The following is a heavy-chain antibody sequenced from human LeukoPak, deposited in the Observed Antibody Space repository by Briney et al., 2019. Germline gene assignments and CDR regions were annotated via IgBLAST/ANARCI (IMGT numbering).Heavy chain of an antibody. CDR1: GFTFSSYA. CDR2: ISGSGGST. Sequence: GGSLRLSCAASGFTFSSYAMSWFRQAPGKGLEWVSAISGSGGSTYYADSVKGRFTISRDNSKNTLYLQMNSLRAEDTAVYYCAKDGDGYNYGDAFDIWGQGTMDTVSS. D-gene: IGHD5-24*01. J-gene: IGHJ3*02. V-gene: IGHV3-23*01. CDR3: AKDGDGYNYGDAFDI.